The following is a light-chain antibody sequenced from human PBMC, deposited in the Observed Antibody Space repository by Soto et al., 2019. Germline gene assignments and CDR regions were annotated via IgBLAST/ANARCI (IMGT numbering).Light chain of an antibody. CDR3: QLWDTDSDHQV. V-gene: IGLV3-21*02. J-gene: IGLJ3*02. CDR2: DDS. CDR1: NIGVKS. Sequence: SYELTQPPSVSLAPGQRARITCGGRNIGVKSVHWYQQKPGQAPVLIVFDDSDRPSGIPGRFSGSNSGDTATLTISRVEAGDEADYYCQLWDTDSDHQVFGGGTKLTVL.